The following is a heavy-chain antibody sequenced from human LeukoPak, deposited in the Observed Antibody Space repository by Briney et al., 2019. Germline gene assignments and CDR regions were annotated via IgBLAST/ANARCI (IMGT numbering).Heavy chain of an antibody. D-gene: IGHD3-22*01. CDR2: IKQDGSEK. J-gene: IGHJ1*01. CDR3: ARMYDSSGYYYFQH. CDR1: GFTFSSYW. V-gene: IGHV3-7*01. Sequence: GGSLRLSCAASGFTFSSYWMSWARQAPGKGLEWVANIKQDGSEKYYVASVKGRFTISRDNAKNSLYLQMNSLRAEDTAVYYCARMYDSSGYYYFQHWGQGTLVTVSS.